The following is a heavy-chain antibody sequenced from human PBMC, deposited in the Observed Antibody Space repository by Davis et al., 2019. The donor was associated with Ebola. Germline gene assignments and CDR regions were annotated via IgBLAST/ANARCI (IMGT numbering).Heavy chain of an antibody. CDR1: GCTFSSYT. D-gene: IGHD3-22*01. J-gene: IGHJ4*02. V-gene: IGHV1-69*02. CDR2: IIPILGIA. Sequence: SVKVSCKASGCTFSSYTISWVRQAPGQGLEWMRRIIPILGIANYAQKFQGRVTITADKSTSTAYMELSSLRSEDTAVYYCARETYYYDSSGYYSVVGSDYWGQGTLVTVSS. CDR3: ARETYYYDSSGYYSVVGSDY.